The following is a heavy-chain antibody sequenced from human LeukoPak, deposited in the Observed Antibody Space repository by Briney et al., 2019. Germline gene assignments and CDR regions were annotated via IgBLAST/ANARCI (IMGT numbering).Heavy chain of an antibody. Sequence: SETLSLTCIVSGGSISSSIYYWAWVRQPPGKGLEWIGTVFYNGATQYNPSLVSRATMSLDASKSQFFLKLTSVTAADTAVYYCARAMDNPGSPHHFYIDVWGNGTTVTVSS. D-gene: IGHD2-2*03. V-gene: IGHV4-39*07. CDR3: ARAMDNPGSPHHFYIDV. CDR2: VFYNGAT. J-gene: IGHJ6*03. CDR1: GGSISSSIYY.